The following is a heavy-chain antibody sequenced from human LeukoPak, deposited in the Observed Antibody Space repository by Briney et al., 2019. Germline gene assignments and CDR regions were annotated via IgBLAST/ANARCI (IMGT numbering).Heavy chain of an antibody. V-gene: IGHV5-51*01. J-gene: IGHJ4*02. Sequence: GESLKISCRGSGYSFPSYWFAWVRQMPGNGLEWLGIIYPVDSDTRYSPSYQGQVTMSADKSINTAYLQWSSLKASDTAMYYCARETPVAGRLDVWGQGTLVTVSS. CDR2: IYPVDSDT. D-gene: IGHD6-19*01. CDR1: GYSFPSYW. CDR3: ARETPVAGRLDV.